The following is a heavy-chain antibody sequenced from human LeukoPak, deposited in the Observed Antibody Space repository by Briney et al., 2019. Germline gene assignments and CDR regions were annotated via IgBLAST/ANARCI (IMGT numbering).Heavy chain of an antibody. CDR1: GGSISSSSYY. Sequence: SETLSLTCTVSGGSISSSSYYWGWIRQPPGKGLEWIASIYSSESTYYNPSLKSRVTISVDTSKNQFSLKLSSVTAADTAVYYCARLPGDFWSAYYADSWGQGTLVTVSS. D-gene: IGHD3-3*01. CDR2: IYSSEST. J-gene: IGHJ4*02. V-gene: IGHV4-39*01. CDR3: ARLPGDFWSAYYADS.